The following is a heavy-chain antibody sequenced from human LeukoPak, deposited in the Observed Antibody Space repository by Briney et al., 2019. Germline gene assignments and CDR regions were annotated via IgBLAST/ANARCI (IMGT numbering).Heavy chain of an antibody. CDR3: AAKYGSGSYDY. CDR2: IKKDGSEK. V-gene: IGHV3-7*01. D-gene: IGHD3-10*01. Sequence: GGSLRLSCAASGFTFRTYWMSWVREVPGKGLEWVANIKKDGSEKYYVDSVKGRFTISRDNAKNSLFLQMNSLRAEDTAVYYCAAKYGSGSYDYWGQGTLVTVSS. J-gene: IGHJ4*02. CDR1: GFTFRTYW.